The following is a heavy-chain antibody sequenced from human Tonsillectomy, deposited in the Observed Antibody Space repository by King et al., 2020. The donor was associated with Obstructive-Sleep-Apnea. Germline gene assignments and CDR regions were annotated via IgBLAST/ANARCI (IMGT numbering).Heavy chain of an antibody. Sequence: VQLVESGGGLVQPGGSLRLSCAVSGFTFSSYAMTWVRQAPGKGLEWVSTISGRGSNTYYADSVKGRFTISRDNSKNTLYLQMNSLRAEDTAVYYCAKAPDPDYYDSTYYYYPPYYFDYWGQGTLVTVSS. CDR1: GFTFSSYA. CDR2: ISGRGSNT. CDR3: AKAPDPDYYDSTYYYYPPYYFDY. V-gene: IGHV3-23*04. D-gene: IGHD3-22*01. J-gene: IGHJ4*02.